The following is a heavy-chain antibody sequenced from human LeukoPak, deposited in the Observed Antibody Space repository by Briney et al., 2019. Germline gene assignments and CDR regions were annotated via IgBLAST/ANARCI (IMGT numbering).Heavy chain of an antibody. CDR3: ARVYTVMGATTVDHYHYYMDV. J-gene: IGHJ6*03. CDR2: IYTTGTT. V-gene: IGHV4-61*09. D-gene: IGHD5-18*01. Sequence: ALSLTCTVSGGSIRSGSYYWGWIRQPAGKGLEWIGHIYTTGTTNYNPCVKSLVTVSLDTSKNQISLKLSSVTAADTAIYYCARVYTVMGATTVDHYHYYMDVWGKGTTVTVSS. CDR1: GGSIRSGSYY.